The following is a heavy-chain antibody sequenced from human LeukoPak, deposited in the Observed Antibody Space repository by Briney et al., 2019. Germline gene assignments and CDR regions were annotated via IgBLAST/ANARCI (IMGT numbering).Heavy chain of an antibody. CDR3: ARASRAYDSSGYYWDNVDY. V-gene: IGHV1-2*02. CDR2: INPNSGGT. CDR1: GYTFTGYY. Sequence: ASVKVSCKASGYTFTGYYMHWVRQAPGQGLEWMGWINPNSGGTNYAQKFQGRVTMTRDTSVSTAYMELSRLRSDDTVVYYCARASRAYDSSGYYWDNVDYWGQGTLVTVSS. J-gene: IGHJ4*02. D-gene: IGHD3-22*01.